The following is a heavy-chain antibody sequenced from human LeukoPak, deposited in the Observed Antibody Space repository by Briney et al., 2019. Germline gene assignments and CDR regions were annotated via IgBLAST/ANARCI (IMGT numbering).Heavy chain of an antibody. V-gene: IGHV4-59*01. CDR3: ARTLEGLWIVDY. CDR2: IYYSGST. Sequence: SETLSLTCTVSGGSISRYYWSWIRQPPRKGLEWIGYIYYSGSTNYNPSLKSRVTISVDTSKNQFSLKLRYVTAADTAVYYCARTLEGLWIVDYWGQGTLVTVSS. D-gene: IGHD3-10*01. J-gene: IGHJ4*02. CDR1: GGSISRYY.